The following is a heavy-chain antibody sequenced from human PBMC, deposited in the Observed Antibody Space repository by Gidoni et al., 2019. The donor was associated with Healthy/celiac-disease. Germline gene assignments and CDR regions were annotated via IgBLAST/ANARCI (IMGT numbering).Heavy chain of an antibody. J-gene: IGHJ6*02. CDR3: ARDLTLRGDILTDYYYYYGMDV. Sequence: EVQLVESGGGVVKPGGSLRLSCAASGFTFSSYSMNWVRQAPGKVLEWVSSISSSSSYIYYADSVKGRLTISRDNAKNSLYLQMNILRAEYTAVYYCARDLTLRGDILTDYYYYYGMDVWGQGTTVTVSS. V-gene: IGHV3-21*01. CDR1: GFTFSSYS. CDR2: ISSSSSYI. D-gene: IGHD3-9*01.